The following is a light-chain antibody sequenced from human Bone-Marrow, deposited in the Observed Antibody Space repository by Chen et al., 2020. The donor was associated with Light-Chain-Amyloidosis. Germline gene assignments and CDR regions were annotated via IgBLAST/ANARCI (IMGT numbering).Light chain of an antibody. J-gene: IGLJ3*02. CDR2: ENN. CDR1: SGSIASNY. Sequence: NFMLTQPHSVAASPGTTVTIYCTGSSGSIASNYVQWYQQRPGSAPTTVVYENNQRPSGIPDRFSGSIDSSSNAASLTSSGLKTEDGADYCCQSYDSSNHWVFGGGTKLTVL. V-gene: IGLV6-57*02. CDR3: QSYDSSNHWV.